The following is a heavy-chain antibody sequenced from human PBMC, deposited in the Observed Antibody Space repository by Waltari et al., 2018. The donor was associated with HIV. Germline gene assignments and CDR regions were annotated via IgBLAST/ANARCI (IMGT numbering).Heavy chain of an antibody. J-gene: IGHJ4*02. D-gene: IGHD3-22*01. Sequence: QVQLVQSGAEVKKPGASVKVSCKASGYTFTYYDINWVRQATGQGLEWMGWMNPHSGNTDYAQKFQGRITMTRDTSLSTAYLELDSLTSEDTAVYYCARKGHDYDTSGYYPFGYWGQGTLVTVPS. V-gene: IGHV1-8*01. CDR2: MNPHSGNT. CDR3: ARKGHDYDTSGYYPFGY. CDR1: GYTFTYYD.